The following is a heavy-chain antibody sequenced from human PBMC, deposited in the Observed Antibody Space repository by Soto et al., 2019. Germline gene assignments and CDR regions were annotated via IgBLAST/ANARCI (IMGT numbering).Heavy chain of an antibody. Sequence: QVQLVQSGAEVKKPGASVKVSCKASGYTFISYGISWVRQAPGQGLEWMGWINAFNGNTNYAQKLQGRVTMTRDTCTSTAYMELRSLRSDDTAVYYCARDPVAGTYFDYWGQGTLVTVSS. CDR2: INAFNGNT. D-gene: IGHD6-19*01. V-gene: IGHV1-18*01. CDR3: ARDPVAGTYFDY. CDR1: GYTFISYG. J-gene: IGHJ4*02.